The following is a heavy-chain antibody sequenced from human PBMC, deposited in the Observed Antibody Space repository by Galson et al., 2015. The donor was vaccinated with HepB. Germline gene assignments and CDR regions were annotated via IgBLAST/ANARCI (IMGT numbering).Heavy chain of an antibody. CDR1: GFTFSSYA. J-gene: IGHJ4*02. V-gene: IGHV3-23*01. Sequence: SLRLSCAASGFTFSSYAMSWVRQAPGKGLEWVSAISGSGGSTYYADSVKGRFTISRDNSKNTLYLQMNSLRAEDTAVYYCAKGPYVWGSYRPFDYWGQGTLVTVSS. CDR2: ISGSGGST. D-gene: IGHD3-16*02. CDR3: AKGPYVWGSYRPFDY.